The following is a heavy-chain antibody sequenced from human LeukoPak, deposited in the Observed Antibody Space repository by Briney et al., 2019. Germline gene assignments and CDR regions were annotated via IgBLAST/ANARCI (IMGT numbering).Heavy chain of an antibody. V-gene: IGHV3-74*01. D-gene: IGHD1-26*01. CDR1: GFTFSSYW. CDR2: INSDGSST. Sequence: GGSLRLSCAASGFTFSSYWMHWVRQAPGKGLVWVSRINSDGSSTSYADSVKGRFTISRDNAKNTLYLQMNSLRAEDTAVYYCARESGATRGYDAFDIWGQGTMVTVSS. CDR3: ARESGATRGYDAFDI. J-gene: IGHJ3*02.